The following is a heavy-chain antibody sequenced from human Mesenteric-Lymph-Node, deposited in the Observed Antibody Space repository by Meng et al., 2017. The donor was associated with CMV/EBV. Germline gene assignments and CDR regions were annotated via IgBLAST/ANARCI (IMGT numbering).Heavy chain of an antibody. Sequence: SVKVSCKASGGTFSNYAISWVRQAPGQGLEWMGGITPILDIANYAQKFQGRVTITADESTSTAYMELSSLRSEDTAVYYCASPSYVDTAMTYGMDVWGQGTTVTVSS. V-gene: IGHV1-69*10. CDR3: ASPSYVDTAMTYGMDV. CDR1: GGTFSNYA. J-gene: IGHJ6*02. CDR2: ITPILDIA. D-gene: IGHD5-18*01.